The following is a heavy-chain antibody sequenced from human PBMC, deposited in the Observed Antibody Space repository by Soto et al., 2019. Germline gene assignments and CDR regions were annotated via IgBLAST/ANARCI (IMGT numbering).Heavy chain of an antibody. Sequence: GASVKVSCKASGYTFTSYGISWVRQAPGQELEWMGGIIPIFGTANYAQKFQGRVTITADESTSTAYMELSSLRSEDTAVYYCASQSYGSGSYSPPSDYWGQGTLVTVSS. J-gene: IGHJ4*02. V-gene: IGHV1-69*13. D-gene: IGHD3-10*01. CDR3: ASQSYGSGSYSPPSDY. CDR2: IIPIFGTA. CDR1: GYTFTSYG.